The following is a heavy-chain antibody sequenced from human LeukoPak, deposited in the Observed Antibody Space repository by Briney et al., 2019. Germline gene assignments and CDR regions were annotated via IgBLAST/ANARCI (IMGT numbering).Heavy chain of an antibody. J-gene: IGHJ5*02. CDR1: GFTFSSYG. V-gene: IGHV3-33*01. D-gene: IGHD3-10*01. CDR3: ARVTMVRGVIIRWFDP. CDR2: IWYDGSNK. Sequence: SGGSLRLSCAASGFTFSSYGIHWVRQAPGKGLEWVAVIWYDGSNKYYADSVKGRFTISRDNSKNTLYLQMNSLRAEDTAVYYCARVTMVRGVIIRWFDPWGQGTLVTVSS.